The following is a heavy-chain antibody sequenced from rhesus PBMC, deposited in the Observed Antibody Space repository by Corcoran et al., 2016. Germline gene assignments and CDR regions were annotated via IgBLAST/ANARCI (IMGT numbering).Heavy chain of an antibody. CDR1: GYTFSSYS. V-gene: IGHV1-200*01. D-gene: IGHD6S26*01. CDR2: NNPTKGNT. J-gene: IGHJ4*01. CDR3: ARRAYSSGWSLFYFDY. Sequence: QVQLVQSGAEVKKSGASVKLSCKASGYTFSSYSINWVRQGPGQRPEWMGWNNPTKGNTSYTQKFQGRGTMTRDTSTSTAYMELSSLRSDDTAVYYCARRAYSSGWSLFYFDYWGQGVLVTVSS.